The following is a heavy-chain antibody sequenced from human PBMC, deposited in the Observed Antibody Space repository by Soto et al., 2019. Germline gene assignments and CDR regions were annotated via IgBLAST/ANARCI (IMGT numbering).Heavy chain of an antibody. CDR3: VGNYDSSSDY. Sequence: SETLSLTCTVSGGSVNSYGYYWTWIRQSPGKGLEWIGSMYYSGDTYHNPSLKSRFSLSVDTSKDQFSLNLTSVTAADTAVYFCVGNYDSSSDYWGRGTLVTVSS. V-gene: IGHV4-30-4*01. CDR1: GGSVNSYGYY. J-gene: IGHJ4*02. CDR2: MYYSGDT. D-gene: IGHD3-22*01.